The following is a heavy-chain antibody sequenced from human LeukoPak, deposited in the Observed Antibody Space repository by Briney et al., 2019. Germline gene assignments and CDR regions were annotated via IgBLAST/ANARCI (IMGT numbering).Heavy chain of an antibody. CDR2: IFGSGGSP. CDR3: GKPYRSGWYYFDC. J-gene: IGHJ4*02. V-gene: IGHV3-23*01. Sequence: GGSLRLSCEASGFTFGSHAMYWVRQAPGKGLEWVAGIFGSGGSPHYADPVKGRFTISRDNSRNTVYLQINSLRAEDTAVYYCGKPYRSGWYYFDCWGLGILVTVSS. D-gene: IGHD6-19*01. CDR1: GFTFGSHA.